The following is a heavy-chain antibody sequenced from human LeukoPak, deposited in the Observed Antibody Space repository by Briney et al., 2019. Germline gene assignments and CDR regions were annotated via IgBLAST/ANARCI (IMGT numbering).Heavy chain of an antibody. V-gene: IGHV3-74*01. D-gene: IGHD3-22*01. Sequence: RAGGSLRLSCAASGFTFSSYWMHWVRQAPGKGLVWVSRINSDGSSTSYADSVKGRFTISRDNAKNTLYLQMNSLRAEDTAVYYCARTKPHITMIAFHFDYWGQGTLVTVSS. CDR1: GFTFSSYW. CDR3: ARTKPHITMIAFHFDY. CDR2: INSDGSST. J-gene: IGHJ4*02.